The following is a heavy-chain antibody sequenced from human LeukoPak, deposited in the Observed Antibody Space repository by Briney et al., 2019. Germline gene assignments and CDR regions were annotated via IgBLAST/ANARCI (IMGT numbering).Heavy chain of an antibody. D-gene: IGHD6-19*01. V-gene: IGHV4-34*01. CDR1: GGSFSGYY. CDR3: ARYSSGWLGGDGMDV. CDR2: INHSGST. Sequence: MSSETLSLTCAVYGGSFSGYYWSWIRQPPGRGLEWIGEINHSGSTNYNPSLKSRVTISVDTSKNQFSLKLSSVTAADTAVYYCARYSSGWLGGDGMDVWGQGTTVTVSS. J-gene: IGHJ6*02.